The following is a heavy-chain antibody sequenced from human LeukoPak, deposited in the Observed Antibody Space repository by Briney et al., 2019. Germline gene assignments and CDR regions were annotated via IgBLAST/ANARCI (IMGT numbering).Heavy chain of an antibody. V-gene: IGHV1-2*02. CDR2: INPNSGGT. Sequence: ASVKVSCKASGYTFTGYYMHWVRQAPGQGLEWMGWINPNSGGTNYAQKFQGRVTMTRGTSISTAYMELSRLRSDDTAVYLRGRGGYGQLGIRLLYGDWGQGTLVTVPS. CDR3: GRGGYGQLGIRLLYGD. D-gene: IGHD7-27*01. J-gene: IGHJ4*02. CDR1: GYTFTGYY.